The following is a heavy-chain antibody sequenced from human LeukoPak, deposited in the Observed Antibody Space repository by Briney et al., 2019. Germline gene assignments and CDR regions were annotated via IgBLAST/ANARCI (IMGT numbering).Heavy chain of an antibody. CDR1: GGSISSSSYY. V-gene: IGHV4-39*07. D-gene: IGHD3-22*01. CDR3: ASSDTSGYYVDY. J-gene: IGHJ4*02. Sequence: SETLSLTCTVSGGSISSSSYYWGWIRQPPGKGLEWIGSMYYSGSTYYNPSLKSRVTISVDTSKTQFSLKLSSVTAADTAVYYCASSDTSGYYVDYWGQGTLVSVSS. CDR2: MYYSGST.